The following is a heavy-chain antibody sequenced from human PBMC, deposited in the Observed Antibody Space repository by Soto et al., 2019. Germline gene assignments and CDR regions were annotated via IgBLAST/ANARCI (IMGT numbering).Heavy chain of an antibody. V-gene: IGHV3-23*01. CDR3: TRGHSSWLID. D-gene: IGHD6-13*01. J-gene: IGHJ4*02. CDR1: EFTFITYA. Sequence: GWSLRLSCASSEFTFITYAMTWVRQAPGRGLQWVATISDSGDITYYADSVKGRFTISRDNSRNTLYLQMNSLRAEDTSVYFCTRGHSSWLIDWGQGTLVTVSS. CDR2: ISDSGDIT.